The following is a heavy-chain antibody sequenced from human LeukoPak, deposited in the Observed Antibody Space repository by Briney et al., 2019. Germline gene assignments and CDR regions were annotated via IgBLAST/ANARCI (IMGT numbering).Heavy chain of an antibody. CDR1: GYTFTGYY. CDR2: INPNSGDT. Sequence: ASVKVSCKASGYTFTGYYMHWVRQAPGQGLEWMGWINPNSGDTNFAQKFQGRVTMTRDTSISTAYMELSRLRSDDTAVYYCARVGGYYDSSGYYFSYWGQGTLVTVSS. CDR3: ARVGGYYDSSGYYFSY. V-gene: IGHV1-2*02. J-gene: IGHJ4*02. D-gene: IGHD3-22*01.